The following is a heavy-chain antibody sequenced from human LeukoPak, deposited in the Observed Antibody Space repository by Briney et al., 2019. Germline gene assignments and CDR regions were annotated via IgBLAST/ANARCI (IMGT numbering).Heavy chain of an antibody. J-gene: IGHJ4*02. Sequence: GGSLRLSCAASGFTSSSYWMHWVRQVPGKGLVWVSRISGDGTARNYADSVKGRFAISRDDAKNTVDLQMNSLRAEDTAVYYCAKDLSGGPFGVGYWGQGTLVTVSS. CDR1: GFTSSSYW. V-gene: IGHV3-74*01. D-gene: IGHD2-15*01. CDR2: ISGDGTAR. CDR3: AKDLSGGPFGVGY.